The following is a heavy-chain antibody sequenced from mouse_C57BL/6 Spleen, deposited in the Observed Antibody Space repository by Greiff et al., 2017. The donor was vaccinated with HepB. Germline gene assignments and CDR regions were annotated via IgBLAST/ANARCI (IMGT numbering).Heavy chain of an antibody. Sequence: VQLQQPGAELLKPGASVKLSCKASGYTFTSYWMQWVKQRPGQGLEWIGEIDPSDSYTNYNQKFKGKATLTVDTSSSTAYMQLSSLTSEDSAVYYCARGPYYYGSSSWFAYWGQGTLVTVSA. V-gene: IGHV1-50*01. D-gene: IGHD1-1*01. CDR2: IDPSDSYT. CDR3: ARGPYYYGSSSWFAY. J-gene: IGHJ3*01. CDR1: GYTFTSYW.